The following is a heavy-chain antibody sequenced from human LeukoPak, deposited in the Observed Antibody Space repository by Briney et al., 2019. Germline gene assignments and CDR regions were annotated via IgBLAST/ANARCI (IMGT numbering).Heavy chain of an antibody. CDR1: EFTFNSHW. D-gene: IGHD3-9*01. V-gene: IGHV3-7*01. CDR3: AREGLVYSFDY. J-gene: IGHJ4*02. CDR2: INQDGSGK. Sequence: GGSLRLSCSASEFTFNSHWMSWVRQVPGKGLEWVANINQDGSGKNYVDSVKGRFTISRDNAKNSLYLQMNSLRAEDRAVYYCAREGLVYSFDYWGQGALVTVSS.